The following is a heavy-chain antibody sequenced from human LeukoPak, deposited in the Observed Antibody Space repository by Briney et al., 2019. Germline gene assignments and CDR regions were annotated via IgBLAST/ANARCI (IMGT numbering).Heavy chain of an antibody. J-gene: IGHJ3*02. CDR3: AREAVGGATTHDAFDI. CDR1: GGSISSGSYY. Sequence: SETLSLTCTVSGGSISSGSYYWSWIRQPAGKGLEWIGRIYTSGSTNYNPSLKSRVTISVDTSKNQFSLKLSSVTAADTAVYYCAREAVGGATTHDAFDIWGQGTMVTVSS. CDR2: IYTSGST. D-gene: IGHD1-26*01. V-gene: IGHV4-61*02.